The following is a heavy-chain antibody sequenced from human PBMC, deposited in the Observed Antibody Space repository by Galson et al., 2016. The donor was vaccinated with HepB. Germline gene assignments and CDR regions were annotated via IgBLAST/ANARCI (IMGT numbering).Heavy chain of an antibody. CDR3: AREEYGDNPYYNYYFMDV. V-gene: IGHV4-61*02. J-gene: IGHJ6*03. CDR1: GGSISSGSYY. CDR2: IYTSGST. D-gene: IGHD4-17*01. Sequence: TLSLTCSVSGGSISSGSYYWSWIRQPAGKGLEWIGRIYTSGSTNYNPSLKGRVTISVDTSKIQFSLKLSSVTAADTAVYYCAREEYGDNPYYNYYFMDVWGKGTTVTVSS.